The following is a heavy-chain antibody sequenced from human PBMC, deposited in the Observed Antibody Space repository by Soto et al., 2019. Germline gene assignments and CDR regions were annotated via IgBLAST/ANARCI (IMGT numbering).Heavy chain of an antibody. CDR2: TYYRSKWYN. Sequence: PSQTLSLTCAISGDSVSSNSAAWNWIRQSPSRGLEWLGRTYYRSKWYNDYAVSVKSRITINPDTSKNQFSLQLNSVTPEDTAVYYCARDLDYCGSGSYYLFFDYWGQGTLVTVSS. CDR1: GDSVSSNSAA. CDR3: ARDLDYCGSGSYYLFFDY. J-gene: IGHJ4*02. D-gene: IGHD3-10*01. V-gene: IGHV6-1*01.